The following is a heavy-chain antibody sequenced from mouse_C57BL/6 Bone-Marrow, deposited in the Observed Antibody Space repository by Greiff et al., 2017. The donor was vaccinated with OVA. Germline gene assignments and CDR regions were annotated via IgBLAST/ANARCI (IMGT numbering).Heavy chain of an antibody. Sequence: EVKVVESGGGLVQPGESLKLSCESNEYEFPSHDMSWVRKTPEKRLELVAAITSDGGSTYYPDTMERRFIISRDNTKKTLYLQMSSLRSEDTALYYCARDGLYYEYDGGMDYWGQGTSVTVSS. D-gene: IGHD2-4*01. V-gene: IGHV5-2*01. J-gene: IGHJ4*01. CDR3: ARDGLYYEYDGGMDY. CDR1: EYEFPSHD. CDR2: ITSDGGST.